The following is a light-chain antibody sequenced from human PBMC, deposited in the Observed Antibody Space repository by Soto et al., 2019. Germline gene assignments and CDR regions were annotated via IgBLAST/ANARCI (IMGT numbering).Light chain of an antibody. CDR3: QQHTSSRWT. J-gene: IGKJ1*01. V-gene: IGKV3D-11*01. CDR1: QDIDKF. CDR2: GAS. Sequence: EIELTQSPATLSLSPGETATLSCRASQDIDKFLAWYQQRPGQPPRLLIYGASNRATGIPDRFSGSGSGTDFTLTISSLQPEDFAVYYCQQHTSSRWTFGQGTKVDIK.